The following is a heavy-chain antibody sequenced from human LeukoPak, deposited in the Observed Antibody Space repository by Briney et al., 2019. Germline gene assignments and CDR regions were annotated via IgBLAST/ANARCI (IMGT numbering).Heavy chain of an antibody. CDR3: ARNRPLGPLDY. CDR1: GFTFSSYA. D-gene: IGHD1-14*01. CDR2: TRNKANSYTA. Sequence: GGSLRLSCAASGFTFSSYAMSWVRQAPGKGLEWVGRTRNKANSYTAEYAASVKGRFTISRDDSKNLLYLQMNSLKTEDTAVYYCARNRPLGPLDYWGQGTLVTVSS. V-gene: IGHV3-72*01. J-gene: IGHJ4*02.